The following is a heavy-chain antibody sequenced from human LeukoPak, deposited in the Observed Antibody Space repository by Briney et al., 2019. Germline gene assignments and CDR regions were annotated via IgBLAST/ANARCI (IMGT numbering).Heavy chain of an antibody. CDR1: GYTFTAYY. V-gene: IGHV1-2*02. CDR3: ARENMLTDALRGNSFDS. J-gene: IGHJ4*02. CDR2: INPNNGGT. D-gene: IGHD2-8*01. Sequence: ASVKVSCKTSGYTFTAYYTLWVRQAPGQGPEWMGWINPNNGGTNYAQKFQGRVSMTRDTSISSAYMELSSLRSDDTAVYYCARENMLTDALRGNSFDSWGQGTLLTVSS.